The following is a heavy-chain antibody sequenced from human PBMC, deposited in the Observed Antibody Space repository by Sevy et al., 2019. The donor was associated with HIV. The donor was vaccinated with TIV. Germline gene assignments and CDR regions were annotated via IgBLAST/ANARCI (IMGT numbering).Heavy chain of an antibody. CDR1: GFTFSSYG. CDR3: AKDLIFGIAVAGTHYYYGMDV. J-gene: IGHJ6*02. D-gene: IGHD6-19*01. CDR2: ISYDGSNK. Sequence: GGSLRLSCAASGFTFSSYGMHWVRQAPGKGLEWVAVISYDGSNKYYADSVKGRFTTSRDNSKNTLYLQMNSLRAEDTAVYYCAKDLIFGIAVAGTHYYYGMDVWGQGTTVTVSS. V-gene: IGHV3-30*18.